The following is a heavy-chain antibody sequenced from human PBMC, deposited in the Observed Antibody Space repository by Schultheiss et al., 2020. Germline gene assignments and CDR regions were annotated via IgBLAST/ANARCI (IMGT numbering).Heavy chain of an antibody. J-gene: IGHJ3*02. V-gene: IGHV4-59*08. CDR1: GGSFSGYY. D-gene: IGHD6-19*01. CDR2: IYYSGST. Sequence: SETLSLTCAVYGGSFSGYYWSWIRQPPGKGLEWIGYIYYSGSTNYNPSLKSRVTISVDTSKNQFSLKLSSVTAADTAVYYCARHYSSGWYAVNAFDIWGQGTMVTVSS. CDR3: ARHYSSGWYAVNAFDI.